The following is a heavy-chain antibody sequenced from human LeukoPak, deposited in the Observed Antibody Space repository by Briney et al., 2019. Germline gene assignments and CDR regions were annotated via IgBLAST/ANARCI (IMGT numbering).Heavy chain of an antibody. V-gene: IGHV3-30*18. CDR3: AKPSAAAYYGMDV. Sequence: PGRSLRLSCAASGFTFSSYGMHWVRQAPGKGLEWVAVISYDGSNKYYADSVEGRFTISRDNSKNTLYLQMNSLRAEDTAVYYCAKPSAAAYYGMDVWGQGTTVTVSS. D-gene: IGHD6-13*01. CDR2: ISYDGSNK. CDR1: GFTFSSYG. J-gene: IGHJ6*02.